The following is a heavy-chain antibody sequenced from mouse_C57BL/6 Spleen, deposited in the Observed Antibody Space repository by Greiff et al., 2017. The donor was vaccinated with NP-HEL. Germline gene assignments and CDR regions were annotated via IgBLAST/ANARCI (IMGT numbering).Heavy chain of an antibody. V-gene: IGHV1-82*01. J-gene: IGHJ2*01. CDR2: IYPGDGDT. CDR1: GYAFSSSW. CDR3: ARSAGPDY. Sequence: QVQLKESGPELVKPGASVKISCKASGYAFSSSWMNWVKQRPGKGLEWIGRIYPGDGDTNYNGKFKGKATLTADKSSSTAYMQLSSLTSEDSAVYFCARSAGPDYWGQGTTLTVSS.